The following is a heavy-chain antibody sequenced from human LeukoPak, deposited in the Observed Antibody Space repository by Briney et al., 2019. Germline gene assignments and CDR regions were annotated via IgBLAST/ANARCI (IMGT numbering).Heavy chain of an antibody. D-gene: IGHD5-18*01. CDR2: IIPIFGTA. CDR1: GGTFSSYA. CDR3: ARVGYSYARYGKFDY. Sequence: ASVKVSCKASGGTFSSYAISWVRQAPGQGLEWMGGIIPIFGTANYAQKFQGRVTITADKSTSTAYMELSSLRSEDTAVYYCARVGYSYARYGKFDYWGQGTLVTVSS. J-gene: IGHJ4*02. V-gene: IGHV1-69*06.